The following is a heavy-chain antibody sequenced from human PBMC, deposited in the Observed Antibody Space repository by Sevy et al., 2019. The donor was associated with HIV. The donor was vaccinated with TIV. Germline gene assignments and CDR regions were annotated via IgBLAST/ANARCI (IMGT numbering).Heavy chain of an antibody. D-gene: IGHD5-18*01. CDR1: GFTFSPYS. V-gene: IGHV3-48*01. Sequence: GGSLRLSCAASGFTFSPYSMHWVRQAPGKGLEWISYINGPSNAIFYADSVRGRFTVSRDNGKNSLYLQMNSLRAEDTAVYYCARDRSDTAMPIPFDYWGQGTLVTVSS. CDR3: ARDRSDTAMPIPFDY. CDR2: INGPSNAI. J-gene: IGHJ4*02.